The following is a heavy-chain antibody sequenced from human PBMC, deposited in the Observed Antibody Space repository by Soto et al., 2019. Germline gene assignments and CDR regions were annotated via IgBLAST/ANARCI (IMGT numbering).Heavy chain of an antibody. CDR1: GGTFSSYA. Sequence: QVQLVQSGAEVKKPGSSVKVSCKASGGTFSSYAISWVRQAPGQGLEWMGGIIPIFGTANYAQKFQGRVTITADESTSTAAMELSSVGSEDTAVYYGAGDGRNDLRRQNYYYYGMDVWAKGPTVTVSS. D-gene: IGHD3-3*01. CDR3: AGDGRNDLRRQNYYYYGMDV. J-gene: IGHJ6*04. V-gene: IGHV1-69*01. CDR2: IIPIFGTA.